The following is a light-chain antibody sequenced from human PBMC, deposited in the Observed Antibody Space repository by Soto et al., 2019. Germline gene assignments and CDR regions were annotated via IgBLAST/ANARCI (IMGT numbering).Light chain of an antibody. CDR2: GIS. J-gene: IGKJ2*01. CDR1: QSISNSY. CDR3: QHYDSFPYT. V-gene: IGKV3-20*01. Sequence: EIVLTQSPGTLSLSPGERATLSCRASQSISNSYLAWYQQKPGQAPRLVIHGISTRATGVPDRFSGVGSGTDFSLTISRREAEDFAVYYCQHYDSFPYTFGQGTKLEIK.